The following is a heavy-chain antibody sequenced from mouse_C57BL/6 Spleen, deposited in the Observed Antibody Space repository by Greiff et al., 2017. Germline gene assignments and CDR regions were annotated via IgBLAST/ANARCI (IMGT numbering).Heavy chain of an antibody. Sequence: EVKVVESGPELVKPGASVKISCKASGYSFTDYNMNWVKQSNGKSLEWIGVINPNYGTTSYNQKFKGKATLTVDQSSSTAYMQLNSLTSEDSAVYYCASGVYYGSSYYFDYWGQGTTLTVSS. V-gene: IGHV1-39*01. CDR1: GYSFTDYN. CDR3: ASGVYYGSSYYFDY. D-gene: IGHD1-1*01. J-gene: IGHJ2*01. CDR2: INPNYGTT.